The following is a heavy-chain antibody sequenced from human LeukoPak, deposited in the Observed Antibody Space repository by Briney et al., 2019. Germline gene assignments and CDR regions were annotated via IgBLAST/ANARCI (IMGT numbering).Heavy chain of an antibody. V-gene: IGHV1-46*02. J-gene: IGHJ4*02. CDR3: ARDLEGSSFTWIQSSTPHAFDY. Sequence: ASVKVSCKASGYTFNSYYMHWVRQAPGQGLEWMGIINPSGGSTSYAQKFQGRVTMTRDTSTSTVYMELSSLRSEDTVVYYCARDLEGSSFTWIQSSTPHAFDYWGQGTLVTVSS. D-gene: IGHD5-18*01. CDR1: GYTFNSYY. CDR2: INPSGGST.